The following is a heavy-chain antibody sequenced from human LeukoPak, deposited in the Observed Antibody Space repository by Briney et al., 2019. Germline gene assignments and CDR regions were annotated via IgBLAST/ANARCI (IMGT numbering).Heavy chain of an antibody. CDR1: GFTFSDYS. J-gene: IGHJ4*02. CDR2: ITSSGNTI. CDR3: ARDYKFGFDY. V-gene: IGHV3-48*02. D-gene: IGHD3-16*01. Sequence: SGGSLRLSCTASGFTFSDYSMNWFRQAPGKGLDWVSYITSSGNTIYYADSVKGRFTISRDNAKNSLYLQMNGLRDEDTAVYYCARDYKFGFDYWGQGTLVAVSS.